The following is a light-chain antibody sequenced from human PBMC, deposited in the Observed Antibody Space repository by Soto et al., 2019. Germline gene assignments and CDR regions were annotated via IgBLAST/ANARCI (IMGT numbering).Light chain of an antibody. V-gene: IGLV1-44*01. Sequence: QSVVSQPPSASGTPGQRVTISCSGTRSNIGSNTVNWYQQLPGTAPRLLIDSNTQRPSGVPDRFSGSKSGTSASLAISGLQSEDDADYYCAAWDDSLNGYVFGTGTKVTVL. J-gene: IGLJ1*01. CDR1: RSNIGSNT. CDR2: SNT. CDR3: AAWDDSLNGYV.